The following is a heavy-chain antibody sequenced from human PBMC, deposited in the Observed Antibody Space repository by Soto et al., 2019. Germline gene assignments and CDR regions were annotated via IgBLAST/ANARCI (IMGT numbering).Heavy chain of an antibody. CDR2: IYSSGDT. D-gene: IGHD2-8*01. V-gene: IGHV3-66*01. Sequence: GVSLRLSCAATGSQVSDNYMSWVRQAPGKGLEWISVIYSSGDTYYADSVKGRLTISRDNSRNTLYLQINDLRVEDTAIYYCARDPGYGRGVSVDP. CDR1: GSQVSDNY. CDR3: ARDPGYGRGVSVDP. J-gene: IGHJ5*02.